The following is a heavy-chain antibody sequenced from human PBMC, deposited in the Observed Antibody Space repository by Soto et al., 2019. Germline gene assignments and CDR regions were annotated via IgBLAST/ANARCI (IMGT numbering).Heavy chain of an antibody. CDR2: INPNSGGT. CDR1: GYTFTGYY. V-gene: IGHV1-2*04. CDR3: ARDPGYSYGVYYYYGMDV. Sequence: ASVKVSCKASGYTFTGYYMHWVRQAPGQGLEWMGWINPNSGGTNYAQKFQGWVTMTRDTSISTAYMELSRLRSDDTAVYYCARDPGYSYGVYYYYGMDVWGQGTTVTVS. D-gene: IGHD5-18*01. J-gene: IGHJ6*02.